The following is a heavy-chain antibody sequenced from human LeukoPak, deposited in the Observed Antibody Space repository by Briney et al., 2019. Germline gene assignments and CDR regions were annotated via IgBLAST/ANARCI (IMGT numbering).Heavy chain of an antibody. CDR2: IYYSGST. D-gene: IGHD4-17*01. CDR3: ARHTDYGLDY. J-gene: IGHJ4*02. CDR1: GDSISSYY. V-gene: IGHV4-59*08. Sequence: KPSETLSLTCTVSGDSISSYYWSWIRQPPGKGLEWIGYIYYSGSTNYNPSLKSRVTISVDTSKNQFSLKLSSVTAADTAVYYCARHTDYGLDYWGQGTLVTVSS.